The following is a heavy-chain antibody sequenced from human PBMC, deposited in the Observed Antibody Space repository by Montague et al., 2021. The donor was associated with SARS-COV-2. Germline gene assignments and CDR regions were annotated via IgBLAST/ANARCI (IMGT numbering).Heavy chain of an antibody. Sequence: SETLSLTCAVFNGSFSSFYWNWIRQPPGKGLEWIGEINHSGSTNYNPSLKSRVTISVDTSKNQFSLKLSSVTAADTAVYYCARGSKKISKRWLQFDDAFDIWGQGTMVTVSS. CDR1: NGSFSSFY. J-gene: IGHJ3*02. D-gene: IGHD5-24*01. V-gene: IGHV4-34*01. CDR2: INHSGST. CDR3: ARGSKKISKRWLQFDDAFDI.